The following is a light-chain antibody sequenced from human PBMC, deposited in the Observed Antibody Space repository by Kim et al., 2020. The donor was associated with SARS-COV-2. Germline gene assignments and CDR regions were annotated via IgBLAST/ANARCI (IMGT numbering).Light chain of an antibody. CDR2: GAS. J-gene: IGKJ1*01. Sequence: IVLTQSPGTLSLSPGERATLSCRASQSVSSSYLAWYQQKPGQAPSLLIYGASSRATGIPDRFSGSGSGTDFTLTISRLEPEDFAVYYCQQYGSSPPWTFGQGTKVDIK. CDR1: QSVSSSY. CDR3: QQYGSSPPWT. V-gene: IGKV3-20*01.